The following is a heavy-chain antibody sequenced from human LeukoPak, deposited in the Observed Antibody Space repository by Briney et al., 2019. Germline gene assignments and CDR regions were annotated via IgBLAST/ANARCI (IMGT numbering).Heavy chain of an antibody. D-gene: IGHD3-10*01. CDR1: GITVSSDY. V-gene: IGHV3-53*01. Sequence: GSLRLSCAASGITVSSDYMTWVRQAPGKGLEWVSLIYNNGNTYYADSVRGRFTISRDNSKNTLYLQMNSLRAEDTAMYYCTRGIGRSWSLDNWGQGTLVTVSS. CDR3: TRGIGRSWSLDN. CDR2: IYNNGNT. J-gene: IGHJ4*02.